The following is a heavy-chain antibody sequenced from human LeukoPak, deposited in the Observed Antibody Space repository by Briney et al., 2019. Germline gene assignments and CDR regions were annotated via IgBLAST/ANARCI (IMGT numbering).Heavy chain of an antibody. D-gene: IGHD3-10*01. V-gene: IGHV4-59*01. CDR3: ARGHLGLSP. Sequence: PSEPLSLTCTVSGGSISGYSWTWIRQPTGQGLEWIGYSHNSRTTSYNPSLTGRVTISVDTAMDQISLKLNSVTAADTAVYYCARGHLGLSPWGQGTLVTVSS. CDR2: SHNSRTT. CDR1: GGSISGYS. J-gene: IGHJ5*02.